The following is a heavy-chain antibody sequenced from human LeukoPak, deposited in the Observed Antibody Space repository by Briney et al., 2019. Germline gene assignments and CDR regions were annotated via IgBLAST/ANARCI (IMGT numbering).Heavy chain of an antibody. V-gene: IGHV3-23*01. CDR1: GFTFRNYA. Sequence: PGGSLRLSCAASGFTFRNYAMSWVRQAPGKGLAWVSGINGADTTTLYADSVKGRFTISRDNSKNALSLQMNSLRAEDTAVYYCVRNQWVEQYWYFDLWGRGTLVTVSS. CDR3: VRNQWVEQYWYFDL. CDR2: INGADTTT. D-gene: IGHD1/OR15-1a*01. J-gene: IGHJ2*01.